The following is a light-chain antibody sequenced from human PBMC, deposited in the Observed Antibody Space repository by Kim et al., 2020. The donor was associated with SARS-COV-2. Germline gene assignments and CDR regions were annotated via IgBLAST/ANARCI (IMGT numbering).Light chain of an antibody. Sequence: SLRDRVTISFRASRAIDVYLAWYQQKPGKAPKLLIYGASRLQGGVPSRFSGSGSETEFTLTITNLQPDDFATYYCQHYKSYSTVTFGGGTKVDIK. J-gene: IGKJ4*01. V-gene: IGKV1-5*03. CDR3: QHYKSYSTVT. CDR1: RAIDVY. CDR2: GAS.